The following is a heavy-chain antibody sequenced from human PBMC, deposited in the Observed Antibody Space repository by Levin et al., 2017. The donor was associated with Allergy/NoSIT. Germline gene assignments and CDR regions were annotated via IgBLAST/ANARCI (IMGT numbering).Heavy chain of an antibody. Sequence: PSETLSLTCAVYGGSFSGYYWSWIRQPPGKGLEWIGEINHSGSTNYNPSLKSRVTISVDTSKNQFSLKLSSVTAADTAVYYCARDLPLKPADYWGQGTLVTVSS. CDR3: ARDLPLKPADY. J-gene: IGHJ4*02. CDR2: INHSGST. V-gene: IGHV4-34*01. D-gene: IGHD4/OR15-4a*01. CDR1: GGSFSGYY.